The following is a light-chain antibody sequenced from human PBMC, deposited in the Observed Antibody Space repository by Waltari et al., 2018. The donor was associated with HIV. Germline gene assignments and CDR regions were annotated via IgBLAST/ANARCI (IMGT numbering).Light chain of an antibody. CDR3: AAWDDSLSGWV. V-gene: IGLV1-47*01. J-gene: IGLJ3*02. CDR2: RNN. Sequence: QSVLTQPPSASGPPGQRVTISCSGSSSTIGSNYVYWYQQHPGTTPKLLIYRNNHRPSGVPDRFSGSKSGTSASLAISGLRSEDEADYYCAAWDDSLSGWVFGGGTKLTVL. CDR1: SSTIGSNY.